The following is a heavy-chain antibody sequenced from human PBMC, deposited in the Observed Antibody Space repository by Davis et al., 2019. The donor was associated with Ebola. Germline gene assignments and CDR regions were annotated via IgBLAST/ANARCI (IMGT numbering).Heavy chain of an antibody. V-gene: IGHV4-61*01. J-gene: IGHJ4*02. CDR2: VYDTGDT. Sequence: SETLSLTCTVSGGSVGSGINYWTWIRQPPGKGLEWIGRVYDTGDTNYSPSLKSRVIISTHMSKNQVSPQLSSVTAADTAVYYCAREFAYWGQGTLVTVSP. CDR3: AREFAY. CDR1: GGSVGSGINY.